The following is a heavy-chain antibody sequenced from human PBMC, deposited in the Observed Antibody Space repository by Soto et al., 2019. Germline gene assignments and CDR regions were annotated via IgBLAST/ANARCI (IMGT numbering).Heavy chain of an antibody. Sequence: SGTLALTCTVSGGSIRSYDWSWIRKSPGKGLEWIGYIHYSGSTKSNPSLKSRVTISVDTSRNQVSLKLSSVTAADSAVYFCARARYQLLHPYYYGMDVWGQGTTVTVSS. V-gene: IGHV4-59*01. CDR2: IHYSGST. CDR3: ARARYQLLHPYYYGMDV. CDR1: GGSIRSYD. D-gene: IGHD2-2*01. J-gene: IGHJ6*02.